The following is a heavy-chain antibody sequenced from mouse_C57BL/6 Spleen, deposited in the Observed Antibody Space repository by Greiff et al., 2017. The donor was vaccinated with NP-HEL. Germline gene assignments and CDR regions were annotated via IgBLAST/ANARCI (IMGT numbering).Heavy chain of an antibody. CDR1: GYSITSGYY. V-gene: IGHV3-6*01. CDR3: ARERDYDRYFDV. J-gene: IGHJ1*03. D-gene: IGHD2-4*01. Sequence: EVQRVESGPGLVKPSQSLSLTCSVTGYSITSGYYWNWIRQFPGNKLEWMGYISYDGSNNYNPSLKKRIAITRDTSKNQFFLKLNSVTTEDTATYYCARERDYDRYFDVWGTGTTVTVSS. CDR2: ISYDGSN.